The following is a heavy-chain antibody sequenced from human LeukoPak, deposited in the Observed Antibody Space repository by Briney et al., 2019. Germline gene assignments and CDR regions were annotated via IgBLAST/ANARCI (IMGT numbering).Heavy chain of an antibody. CDR3: ARYSSGWYFDAFDI. J-gene: IGHJ3*02. CDR1: GGSFSGYY. CDR2: IYYSGST. V-gene: IGHV4-59*01. Sequence: SETLSLTCAVYGGSFSGYYWSWIRQPPGKGLEWIGYIYYSGSTNYNPSLKSRVTISVDTSKNQFSLKLSSVTAADTAVYYCARYSSGWYFDAFDIWGQGTMVTVSS. D-gene: IGHD6-19*01.